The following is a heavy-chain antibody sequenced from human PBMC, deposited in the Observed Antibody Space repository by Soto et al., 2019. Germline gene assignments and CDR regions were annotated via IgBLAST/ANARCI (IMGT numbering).Heavy chain of an antibody. CDR2: IYYSGST. Sequence: SETLSLTCTVSGGSISSYYWTWIRQPRGKGLEWIGYIYYSGSTNYNPSLKSRVTISVDTSKNQFSLKLSPVTAADTAVYYCASRSYYDILTGYGALDAFDIWGQGTMVTVSS. J-gene: IGHJ3*02. CDR3: ASRSYYDILTGYGALDAFDI. CDR1: GGSISSYY. V-gene: IGHV4-59*08. D-gene: IGHD3-9*01.